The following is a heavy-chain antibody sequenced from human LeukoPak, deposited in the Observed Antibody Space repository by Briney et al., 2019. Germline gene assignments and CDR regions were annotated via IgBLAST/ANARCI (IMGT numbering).Heavy chain of an antibody. D-gene: IGHD3-22*01. J-gene: IGHJ3*02. CDR3: ARDMSTMIVVVRDAFDI. Sequence: GGSLRLSCAASGFTFSSYSMNWVRQAPGKGLEWVSYISSSSSTIYYADSVKGRFTISRDNAKNSLYTQMNSLRAEDTAVYYCARDMSTMIVVVRDAFDIWGQGTMVTVSS. CDR2: ISSSSSTI. CDR1: GFTFSSYS. V-gene: IGHV3-48*01.